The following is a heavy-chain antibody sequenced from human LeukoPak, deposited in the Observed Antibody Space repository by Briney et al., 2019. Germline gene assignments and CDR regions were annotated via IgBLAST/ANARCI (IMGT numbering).Heavy chain of an antibody. Sequence: ASVKVSCKASGYTFIDYYLHWLRQAPGQGLEWMGRVNPNRGDTKPAQKFQGRVTMTRDTSISVAYMELSSLQSDDTAVYYCARNPDEHWLDESENWYFDLWGSGTLVTVSS. D-gene: IGHD6-19*01. CDR1: GYTFIDYY. CDR2: VNPNRGDT. V-gene: IGHV1-2*06. CDR3: ARNPDEHWLDESENWYFDL. J-gene: IGHJ2*01.